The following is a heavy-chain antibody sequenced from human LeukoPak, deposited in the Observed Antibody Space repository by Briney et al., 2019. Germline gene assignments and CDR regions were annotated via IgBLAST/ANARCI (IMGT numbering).Heavy chain of an antibody. D-gene: IGHD5-12*01. CDR3: TTSPYIVARGF. CDR1: GFTFSSYA. Sequence: GGSLRLSCAASGFTFSSYAMSWVRQAPGKGLEWVSAISGSGGSTYYADSVKGRFTISRDNSKNTLYLQMNSLKTEDTAVYYCTTSPYIVARGFWGQGTLVTVSS. J-gene: IGHJ4*02. V-gene: IGHV3-23*01. CDR2: ISGSGGST.